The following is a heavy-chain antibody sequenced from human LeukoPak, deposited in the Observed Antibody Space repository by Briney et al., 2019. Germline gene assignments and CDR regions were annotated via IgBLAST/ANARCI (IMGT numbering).Heavy chain of an antibody. D-gene: IGHD2-2*02. CDR3: ARVYTGNRWGFDY. CDR1: GFTFSTYW. V-gene: IGHV3-7*03. CDR2: IKRDGSEK. J-gene: IGHJ4*02. Sequence: GGSLRFSCAASGFTFSTYWMSWVRQAPGKGLECVANIKRDGSEKYYVDSVKGRFTIFRDDAKGSLYLQMNSLRAEDKAVYFCARVYTGNRWGFDYWGQGTLVTVSS.